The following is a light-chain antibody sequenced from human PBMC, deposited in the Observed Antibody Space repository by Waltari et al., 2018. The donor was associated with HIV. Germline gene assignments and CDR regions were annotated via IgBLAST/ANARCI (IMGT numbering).Light chain of an antibody. CDR2: QDR. V-gene: IGLV3-1*01. CDR1: KLGNKN. CDR3: QTWDSFIVV. J-gene: IGLJ2*01. Sequence: SYELTQPPSVSVSPGQTASITCSGDKLGNKNVCWYPQKSGQSPVLVIYQDRRRPSGIPRRFSGSNSGNTATLTISGTQAVDEADYYCQTWDSFIVVFAGGTRLTVL.